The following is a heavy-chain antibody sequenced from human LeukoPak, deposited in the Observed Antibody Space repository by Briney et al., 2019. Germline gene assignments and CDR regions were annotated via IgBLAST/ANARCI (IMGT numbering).Heavy chain of an antibody. CDR2: IRYDGSNK. D-gene: IGHD2-15*01. J-gene: IGHJ4*02. Sequence: GGSLRLSCAASGFTFSNYGMHWVRQAPGKGLEWVALIRYDGSNKYYADSVKGRFTISRDNSKNTLYLQMNSLRAEDTAVYYCAREEYCSGGSCYSGFDYWGQGTLVTVSS. CDR1: GFTFSNYG. V-gene: IGHV3-30*02. CDR3: AREEYCSGGSCYSGFDY.